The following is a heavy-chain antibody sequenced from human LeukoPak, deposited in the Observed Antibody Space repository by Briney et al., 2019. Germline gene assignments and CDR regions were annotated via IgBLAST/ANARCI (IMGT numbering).Heavy chain of an antibody. CDR1: GFTFSSYA. CDR3: ARENYGSGSLGYYYYGMDV. CDR2: ISYDGSNE. V-gene: IGHV3-30*04. D-gene: IGHD3-10*01. Sequence: GRSLRLSCAASGFTFSSYAMHWVRQAPGKGLEWVAVISYDGSNEYYADSVKGRFTISRDNSKNTLYLQMNSLRAEDTAVYYCARENYGSGSLGYYYYGMDVWGKGTMVTVSS. J-gene: IGHJ6*04.